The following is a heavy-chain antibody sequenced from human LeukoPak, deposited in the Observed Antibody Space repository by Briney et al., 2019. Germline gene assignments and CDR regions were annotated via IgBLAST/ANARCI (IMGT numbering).Heavy chain of an antibody. D-gene: IGHD5-18*01. J-gene: IGHJ3*02. V-gene: IGHV3-23*01. Sequence: PGGSLRLSCAASGFTFSSYAMSWVRQAPGKGLEWASAISGSGGSTYYADSVKGRFTISRDNSKNTLYLQMNSLRAEDTAVYYCAKEISVQIQLWLRLTSGDAFDIWGQGTMVTVSS. CDR2: ISGSGGST. CDR1: GFTFSSYA. CDR3: AKEISVQIQLWLRLTSGDAFDI.